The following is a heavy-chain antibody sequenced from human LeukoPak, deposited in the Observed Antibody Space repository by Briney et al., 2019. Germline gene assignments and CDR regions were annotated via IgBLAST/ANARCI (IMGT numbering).Heavy chain of an antibody. V-gene: IGHV3-30*04. J-gene: IGHJ4*02. Sequence: PGRSLRLSCAASEFTFSSFTMHWVRQAPGKGLEWVAVISYDGRNKYYADSVKGRFTISRDNSKNTLYLQMNSLRPEDTAVYYCARAPLHSNDWSFDYWGQGTLVTVSS. CDR1: EFTFSSFT. CDR2: ISYDGRNK. D-gene: IGHD6-19*01. CDR3: ARAPLHSNDWSFDY.